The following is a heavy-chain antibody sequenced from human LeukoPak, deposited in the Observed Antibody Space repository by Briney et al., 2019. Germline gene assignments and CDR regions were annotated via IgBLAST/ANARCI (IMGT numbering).Heavy chain of an antibody. CDR3: ARHFYYDSRTYYKDYYYYYMDV. V-gene: IGHV5-51*01. Sequence: GESLKISCKGSGYTFSRYWIGWVRQMPGKGLGWMGIGYPGASDTIYSPSFQGQVTISADRFIDTAYLQWSSLKASDTAMYYCARHFYYDSRTYYKDYYYYYMDVWGEGTSVTVTS. D-gene: IGHD3-10*01. J-gene: IGHJ6*03. CDR2: GYPGASDT. CDR1: GYTFSRYW.